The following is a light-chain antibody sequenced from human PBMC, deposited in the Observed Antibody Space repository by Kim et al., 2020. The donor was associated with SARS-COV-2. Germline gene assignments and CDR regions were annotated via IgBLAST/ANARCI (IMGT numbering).Light chain of an antibody. CDR1: QSIDNF. J-gene: IGKJ4*02. CDR3: QQNYGDPRT. Sequence: ASVGDRVTIPCRASQSIDNFLAWYRQKPGKAPELLIYAASTLQSGVPSRFSGSGSGTDFTLTISSLQPEDFATYYCQQNYGDPRTFGGGTKVDIK. V-gene: IGKV1-9*01. CDR2: AAS.